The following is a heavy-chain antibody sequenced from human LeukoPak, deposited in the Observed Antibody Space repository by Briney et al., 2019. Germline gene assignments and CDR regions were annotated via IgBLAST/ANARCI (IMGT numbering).Heavy chain of an antibody. CDR2: INHSGST. D-gene: IGHD3-22*01. J-gene: IGHJ4*02. CDR3: ARGVISNYDSSGYYSDY. CDR1: GGSFSGYY. V-gene: IGHV4-34*01. Sequence: SETLSLTCAVYGGSFSGYYWSWIRQPPGKGLERIGEINHSGSTNYNPSLKSRVTISVDTSKNQFSLKLSSVTAADTAVYYCARGVISNYDSSGYYSDYWGQGTLVTVSS.